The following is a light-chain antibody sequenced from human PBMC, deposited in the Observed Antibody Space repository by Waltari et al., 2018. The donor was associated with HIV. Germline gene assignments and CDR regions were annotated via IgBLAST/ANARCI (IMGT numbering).Light chain of an antibody. J-gene: IGLJ2*01. Sequence: QSALTQPASVSGSPGQSITISCTGTSSDVGDYHHVSWYQQHPGKAPKLRIYEVSNRPSGVSNRFSGSKSGNTASLTISGLQAEDEADYYCSSYTSSSTLEGVFGGGTKLTVL. V-gene: IGLV2-14*01. CDR1: SSDVGDYHH. CDR2: EVS. CDR3: SSYTSSSTLEGV.